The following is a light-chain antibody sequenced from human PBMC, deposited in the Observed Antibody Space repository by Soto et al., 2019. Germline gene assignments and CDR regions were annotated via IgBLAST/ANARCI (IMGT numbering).Light chain of an antibody. CDR1: SSDVGRYNI. J-gene: IGLJ1*01. CDR3: CSYAGSSTYV. V-gene: IGLV2-23*01. Sequence: LTQPASVSWSPGQSITISCTGTSSDVGRYNIVSWYQQHPGKAPKLMIYEGSKRPSGVSDRFSGSKSGNTASLTISGLQAEDEADYYCCSYAGSSTYVFGTGTKVTVL. CDR2: EGS.